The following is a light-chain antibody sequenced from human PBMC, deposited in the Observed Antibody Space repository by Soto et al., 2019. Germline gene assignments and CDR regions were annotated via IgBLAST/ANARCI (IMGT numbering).Light chain of an antibody. V-gene: IGLV2-8*01. J-gene: IGLJ1*01. CDR2: EVS. Sequence: QSVLTQPPSASGSPGQSVTISCTGTNSDVGGYNYVSWYQQHPGKAPKLMIYEVSKRPSGVPDRFSGSKSGNTASLTVSGLQAEDEADYYCSSYAGSNLNYVFGPGTKLTVL. CDR3: SSYAGSNLNYV. CDR1: NSDVGGYNY.